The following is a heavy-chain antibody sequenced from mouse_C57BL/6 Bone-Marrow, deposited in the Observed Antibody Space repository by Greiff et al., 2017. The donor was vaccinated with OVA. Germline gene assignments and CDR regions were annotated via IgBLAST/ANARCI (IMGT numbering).Heavy chain of an antibody. CDR3: ARGLGLDY. V-gene: IGHV1-54*01. CDR2: INPGSGGT. D-gene: IGHD4-1*01. Sequence: LQESGAELVRPGTSVKVSCKASGYAFTNYLIEWVKQRPGQGLEWIGVINPGSGGTNYNEKFKGKATLTADKSSSTAYMQLSSLTSEDSAVYFCARGLGLDYWGQGTTLTVSS. J-gene: IGHJ2*01. CDR1: GYAFTNYL.